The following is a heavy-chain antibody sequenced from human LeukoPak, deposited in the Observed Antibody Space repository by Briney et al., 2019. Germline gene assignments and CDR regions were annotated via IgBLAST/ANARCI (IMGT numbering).Heavy chain of an antibody. D-gene: IGHD3-10*01. Sequence: ASVKVSCKASGGTFSSYAISWVRQATGQGLGWMGWMDPNSGNTGYAQKFQGRVTITRNTSISTAYMELSSLRSEDTAVYYCARVLRTGSGSYYPAGYWGQGTLVTVSS. CDR2: MDPNSGNT. J-gene: IGHJ4*02. V-gene: IGHV1-8*03. CDR3: ARVLRTGSGSYYPAGY. CDR1: GGTFSSYA.